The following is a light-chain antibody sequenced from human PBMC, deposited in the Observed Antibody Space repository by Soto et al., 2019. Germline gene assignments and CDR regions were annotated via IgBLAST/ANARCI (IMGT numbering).Light chain of an antibody. J-gene: IGKJ1*01. CDR1: RDISTL. Sequence: DIQMTQSPSSVSASIGDTVTITCRASRDISTLLAWYQQKPGKAPKLLIYGASTLESGVPSRFSGSASGTEFTLTISSLQPDDFATYFCQQYSTYSWTFGQGTKVDI. CDR3: QQYSTYSWT. CDR2: GAS. V-gene: IGKV1-5*01.